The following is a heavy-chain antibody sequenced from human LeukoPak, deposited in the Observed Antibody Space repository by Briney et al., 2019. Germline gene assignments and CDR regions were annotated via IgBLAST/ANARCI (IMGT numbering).Heavy chain of an antibody. CDR2: ISSSSSTI. Sequence: GGSLRLSCAASGFTFSTYSMNWVRQAPGKGLEWVSYISSSSSTIYYADSVKGRFTISRDNAKNSLYLQMNSLRAEDTAVYYCARDTAVIVVVPAAFDPRGQGTLVTVSS. CDR3: ARDTAVIVVVPAAFDP. D-gene: IGHD2-2*01. J-gene: IGHJ5*02. CDR1: GFTFSTYS. V-gene: IGHV3-48*04.